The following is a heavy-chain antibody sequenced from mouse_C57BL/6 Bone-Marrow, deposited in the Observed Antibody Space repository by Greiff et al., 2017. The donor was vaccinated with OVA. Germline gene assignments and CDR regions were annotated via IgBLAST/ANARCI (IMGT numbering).Heavy chain of an antibody. V-gene: IGHV5-6*02. CDR1: GFTFSSYG. CDR2: ISSGGSYT. CDR3: GRRAVHFDD. J-gene: IGHJ2*01. Sequence: EVMLVESGGDLVKPGGSLKLSCAASGFTFSSYGMSWVRQTPDKRLEWVATISSGGSYTYYPDSVKGRFTISRDNAKNTLYLQMSSLKSEDTAMYYCGRRAVHFDDWGQGTTLTVSS.